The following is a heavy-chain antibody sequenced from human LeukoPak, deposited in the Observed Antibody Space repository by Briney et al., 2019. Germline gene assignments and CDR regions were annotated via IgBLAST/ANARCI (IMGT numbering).Heavy chain of an antibody. D-gene: IGHD6-13*01. J-gene: IGHJ5*02. CDR1: GGSFSGYC. V-gene: IGHV4-34*01. CDR3: ARGVIAAAVNGPFDP. CDR2: INHSGST. Sequence: SETLSLTCAVYGGSFSGYCWSWIRQPPGKGLEWIGEINHSGSTNYNPSLKSRVTISVDTSKNQFSLKLSSVTAADTAGYYCARGVIAAAVNGPFDPWGQGTLVTVSS.